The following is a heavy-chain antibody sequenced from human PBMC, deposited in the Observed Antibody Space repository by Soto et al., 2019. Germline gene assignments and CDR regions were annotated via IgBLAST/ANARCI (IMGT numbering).Heavy chain of an antibody. V-gene: IGHV1-2*02. CDR3: ASDFRTRGWFRQAGNFAMDV. Sequence: QVQLVQSGAEVRKPGASVKVSCKASGYPYTNSYMHWVRQAPGQGLEWMGCIHPNTGGTNYAQKFQRRVPMTRDTSVSTVYMELNRLTSDATAIYFCASDFRTRGWFRQAGNFAMDVWGQGTKVTVS. J-gene: IGHJ6*02. CDR2: IHPNTGGT. D-gene: IGHD6-19*01. CDR1: GYPYTNSY.